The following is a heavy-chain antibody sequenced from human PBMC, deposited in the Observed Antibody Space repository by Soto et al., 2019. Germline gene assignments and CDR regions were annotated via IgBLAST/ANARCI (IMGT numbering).Heavy chain of an antibody. CDR3: ATSRYYYDSSGYYGFYYYYGMDV. V-gene: IGHV1-69*01. CDR1: GGTFSSYA. D-gene: IGHD3-22*01. J-gene: IGHJ6*02. Sequence: QVQLVQSGAEVKKPGSSVKVSCKASGGTFSSYAISWVRQAPGQGLEWMGGIIPIFGTANYAQKFQGRVTITADESTSTAYMELSSLRSEDTAVCYCATSRYYYDSSGYYGFYYYYGMDVWGQGTTVTVSS. CDR2: IIPIFGTA.